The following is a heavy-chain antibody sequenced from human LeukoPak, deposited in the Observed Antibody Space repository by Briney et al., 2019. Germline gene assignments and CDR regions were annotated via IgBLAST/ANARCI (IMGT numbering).Heavy chain of an antibody. J-gene: IGHJ4*02. Sequence: GGSLRLSCAVSGFTFSSYSINWVRQAPGKGLEWVSSISSSSSYIYYADSVKGRFTISRDNAKNSLYLQMNSLRVEDTAVYYCARTVVRLQLRSWVPFDYWGQGTLVTVSS. CDR1: GFTFSSYS. CDR3: ARTVVRLQLRSWVPFDY. V-gene: IGHV3-21*01. D-gene: IGHD5-24*01. CDR2: ISSSSSYI.